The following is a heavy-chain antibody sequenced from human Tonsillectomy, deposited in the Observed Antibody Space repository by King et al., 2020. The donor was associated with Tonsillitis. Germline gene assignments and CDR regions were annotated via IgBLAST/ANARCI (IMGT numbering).Heavy chain of an antibody. CDR2: ISAGGNT. Sequence: VQLVESGGGLVQPGGSLRLSCAASGFTFSVYVMSWVRQAPGKGVEWVSAISAGGNTYYPDSVKGRFTMSRDNSKNTLYLQMNSLTAEDTAVYYCAKGDYTFGGVEFWGQGTLVTVSS. V-gene: IGHV3-23*04. CDR1: GFTFSVYV. CDR3: AKGDYTFGGVEF. D-gene: IGHD3-16*01. J-gene: IGHJ4*02.